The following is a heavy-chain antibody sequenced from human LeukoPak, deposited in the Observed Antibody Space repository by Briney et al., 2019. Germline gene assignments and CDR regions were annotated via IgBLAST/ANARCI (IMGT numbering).Heavy chain of an antibody. CDR3: ARGALKCDPCFFDR. Sequence: PGGSLRLSCAASGFTFSSYDMNWVRQALGKGLEWVSYISGSGGTIYYADSVKGRFTISRDNANNSLYLQMNSLRAEDTAVYYCARGALKCDPCFFDRWGQGTLVTVSS. CDR2: ISGSGGTI. J-gene: IGHJ4*02. V-gene: IGHV3-48*03. D-gene: IGHD2-21*01. CDR1: GFTFSSYD.